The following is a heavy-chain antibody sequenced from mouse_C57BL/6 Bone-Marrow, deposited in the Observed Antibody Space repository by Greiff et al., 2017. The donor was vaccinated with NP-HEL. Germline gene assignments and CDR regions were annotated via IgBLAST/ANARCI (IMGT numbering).Heavy chain of an antibody. CDR1: GFSLTSYG. CDR2: IWSGGST. D-gene: IGHD1-1*01. J-gene: IGHJ1*03. Sequence: VQLKESGPGLVQPSQSLSITCTVSGFSLTSYGVHWVRQSPGKGLEWLGVIWSGGSTDYNAAFISRLSISKDNSKSQVFFKMNSLQADDTAIYYCASIYYYGSSRFDVWGTGTTVTVSS. CDR3: ASIYYYGSSRFDV. V-gene: IGHV2-2*01.